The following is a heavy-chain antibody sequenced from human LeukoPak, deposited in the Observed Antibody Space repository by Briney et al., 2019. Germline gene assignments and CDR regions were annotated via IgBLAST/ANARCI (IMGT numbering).Heavy chain of an antibody. CDR1: GGSISSSSYY. CDR3: ARRMGSEWVGWFDP. CDR2: IYYSGST. D-gene: IGHD1-26*01. V-gene: IGHV4-39*07. J-gene: IGHJ5*02. Sequence: PSETLSLTCTVSGGSISSSSYYWGWIRQPPGKGLEWIGSIYYSGSTYYNPSLKSRVTISVDTSKNQFSLKLSSVTAADTAVYYCARRMGSEWVGWFDPWGQGTLVTVSS.